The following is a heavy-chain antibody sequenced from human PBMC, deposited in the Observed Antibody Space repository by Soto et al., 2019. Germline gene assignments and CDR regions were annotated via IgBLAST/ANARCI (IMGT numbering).Heavy chain of an antibody. CDR1: GFTFSGSA. J-gene: IGHJ6*02. CDR3: IRLVSIYDIWSGSPPRYGMDV. D-gene: IGHD3-3*01. V-gene: IGHV3-73*01. Sequence: PGGSLRLSCAASGFTFSGSAMHWVRQASGEGLEWDGRIRSKANNYATAYAASVKGRFTISRDDSKNTAYLQMNSLKIEDTAVYYCIRLVSIYDIWSGSPPRYGMDVWGQGTTVTVSS. CDR2: IRSKANNYAT.